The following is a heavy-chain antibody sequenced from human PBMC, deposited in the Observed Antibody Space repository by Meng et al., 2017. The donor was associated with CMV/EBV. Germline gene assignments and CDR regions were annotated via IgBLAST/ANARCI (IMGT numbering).Heavy chain of an antibody. J-gene: IGHJ6*02. CDR3: ARQLTTVGIRGMDV. CDR2: IIPILGIA. CDR1: GGTFSSYT. Sequence: SVKVSCKASGGTFSSYTISWLRQAPGQGLEWMGRIIPILGIANYAQKFQGRVTITADKSTSTAYMELSSLRAEDTAVYYCARQLTTVGIRGMDVWGQGTTVTVSS. V-gene: IGHV1-69*02. D-gene: IGHD4-23*01.